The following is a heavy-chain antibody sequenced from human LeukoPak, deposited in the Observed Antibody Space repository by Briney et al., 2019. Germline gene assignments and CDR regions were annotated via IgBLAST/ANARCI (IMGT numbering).Heavy chain of an antibody. V-gene: IGHV3-48*04. CDR1: GFTFSSYS. CDR2: ISSSSRTI. D-gene: IGHD6-19*01. Sequence: GGSLRLSCAASGFTFSSYSINWVRQAPGKGLEWLSYISSSSRTISYADSLEGRFTVSRDNAKNSLDLQMNSLRVEDTAVYYCARVGTSGWTSDYWGQGTLVTVSS. J-gene: IGHJ4*02. CDR3: ARVGTSGWTSDY.